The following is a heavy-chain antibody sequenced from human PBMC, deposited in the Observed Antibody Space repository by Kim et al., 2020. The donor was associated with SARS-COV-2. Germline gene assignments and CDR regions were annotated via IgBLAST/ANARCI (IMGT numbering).Heavy chain of an antibody. V-gene: IGHV3-23*01. J-gene: IGHJ6*02. CDR3: AKGGAVAGTYYYYYGMDV. CDR2: ISGSGGST. CDR1: GFTFSSYA. D-gene: IGHD6-19*01. Sequence: GGSLRLSCAASGFTFSSYAMSWVRQAPGKGLEWVSAISGSGGSTYYADSVKGRFTISRDNSKNTLYLQMNSLRAEDTAVYYCAKGGAVAGTYYYYYGMDVWGQGTTVTVSS.